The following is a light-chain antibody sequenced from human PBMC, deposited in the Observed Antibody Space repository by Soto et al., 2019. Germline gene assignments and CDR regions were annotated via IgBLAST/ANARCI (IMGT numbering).Light chain of an antibody. V-gene: IGKV1-8*01. CDR3: QQYYSYLWT. Sequence: AIRMTQSPSSLSASTGDRVTITCRARQGISSYLTWYRQKPGKATKLQIYDASTLQSGDPSRFSGSGSGTDFTLTISCLQSEDLATYYCQQYYSYLWTFGQGTKVQIK. CDR1: QGISSY. CDR2: DAS. J-gene: IGKJ1*01.